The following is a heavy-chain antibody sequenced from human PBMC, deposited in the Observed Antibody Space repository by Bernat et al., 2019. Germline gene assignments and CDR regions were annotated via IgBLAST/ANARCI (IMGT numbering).Heavy chain of an antibody. CDR1: GFTFSSYA. D-gene: IGHD6-19*01. J-gene: IGHJ4*02. CDR3: AKDRVRGWYRNYFDY. Sequence: EVQLLESGGGLVQPGGSLRLSCAASGFTFSSYAMSWVRQAPGKGLEWVSAISGSGGSTYYADSVKGRFTISRDNSKNTLYLQMNSQRAEDTAVYYCAKDRVRGWYRNYFDYWGQGTLVTVSS. V-gene: IGHV3-23*01. CDR2: ISGSGGST.